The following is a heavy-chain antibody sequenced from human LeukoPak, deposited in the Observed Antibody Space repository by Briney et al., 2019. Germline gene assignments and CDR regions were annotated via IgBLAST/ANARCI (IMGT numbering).Heavy chain of an antibody. CDR3: ARADYYGSTGAFDI. Sequence: KPSETLSLTCTVSGGSISSYYWSWIRQPPGKGLEWIGYIYYSGSTNYNPSLKSRVTISVDTSKNQFSLKLSSVTAADTAVYYCARADYYGSTGAFDIWGQGTVVTVSS. J-gene: IGHJ3*02. D-gene: IGHD3-10*01. CDR2: IYYSGST. CDR1: GGSISSYY. V-gene: IGHV4-59*01.